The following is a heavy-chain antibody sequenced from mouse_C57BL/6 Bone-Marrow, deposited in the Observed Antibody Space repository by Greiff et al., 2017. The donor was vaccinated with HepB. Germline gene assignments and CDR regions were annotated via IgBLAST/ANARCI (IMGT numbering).Heavy chain of an antibody. CDR1: GFTFSDYG. D-gene: IGHD2-5*01. CDR3: ARQDSNFAMDY. CDR2: ISSGSSTI. V-gene: IGHV5-17*01. Sequence: EVKRVESGGGLVKPGGSLKLSCAASGFTFSDYGMHWVRQAPEKGLEWVAYISSGSSTIYYADTVKGRFTISRDNAKNTLFLQMTSLRSEDTAMYYCARQDSNFAMDYWGQGTSVTVSS. J-gene: IGHJ4*01.